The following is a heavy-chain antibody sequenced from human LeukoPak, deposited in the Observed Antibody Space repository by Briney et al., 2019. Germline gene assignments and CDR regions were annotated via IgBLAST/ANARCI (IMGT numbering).Heavy chain of an antibody. CDR1: GFTSSSFG. CDR3: ARDPSHGGNSVWFDP. D-gene: IGHD4-23*01. V-gene: IGHV3-30*03. J-gene: IGHJ5*02. Sequence: GRSLRLSCVASGFTSSSFGMHWVRQPPGKGLEWVAAISDDANNQYYADSVKGRFTISRDYSKNTVNLQMNSLRPGDTAVYYCARDPSHGGNSVWFDPWGQGTLVTVSS. CDR2: ISDDANNQ.